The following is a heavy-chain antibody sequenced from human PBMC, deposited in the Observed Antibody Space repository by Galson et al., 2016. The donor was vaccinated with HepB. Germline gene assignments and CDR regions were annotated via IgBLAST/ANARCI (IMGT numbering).Heavy chain of an antibody. CDR1: GGSISSYY. CDR3: AASCPRYCSGGRCFMDV. V-gene: IGHV4-59*01. Sequence: ETLSLTCTVSGGSISSYYWSWIRQPPGKGLEWIGYIYYSGSTNYNPSLQSRVTISVDTSKNQFSLKLRSVTAADTAVYYCAASCPRYCSGGRCFMDVWGQGTTVTVSS. CDR2: IYYSGST. J-gene: IGHJ6*02. D-gene: IGHD2-15*01.